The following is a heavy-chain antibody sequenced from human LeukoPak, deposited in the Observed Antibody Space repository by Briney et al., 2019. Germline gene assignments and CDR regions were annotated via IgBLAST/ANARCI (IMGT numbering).Heavy chain of an antibody. CDR3: AKEGPDHYDSSGYYLDY. CDR1: GFTFSSYG. D-gene: IGHD3-22*01. J-gene: IGHJ4*02. Sequence: GGSLRLSCAASGFTFSSYGMHWVRQAPGKGLEWVAVISYDGSNKYYADSVKGRFTISRDNSKNTLYLQMNSLRAEDTAVYYCAKEGPDHYDSSGYYLDYWGQGTLVTVSS. CDR2: ISYDGSNK. V-gene: IGHV3-30*18.